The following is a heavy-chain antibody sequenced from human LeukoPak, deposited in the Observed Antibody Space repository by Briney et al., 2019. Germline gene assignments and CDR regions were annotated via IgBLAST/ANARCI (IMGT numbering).Heavy chain of an antibody. V-gene: IGHV2-5*02. J-gene: IGHJ4*02. D-gene: IGHD5-12*01. Sequence: SGPTLVNPTQTLTLTCTFSGFSLSTSGVGVGWIRQAPGKALEWLALIYWDEARRYIPFLKRRLTITKDTSKNQVVLTMTNMDPMDTATYYCAHYHIVATTYGFDYWGQGTLVTVSS. CDR1: GFSLSTSGVG. CDR3: AHYHIVATTYGFDY. CDR2: IYWDEAR.